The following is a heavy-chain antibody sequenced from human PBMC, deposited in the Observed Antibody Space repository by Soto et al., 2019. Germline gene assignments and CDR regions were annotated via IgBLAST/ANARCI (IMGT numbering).Heavy chain of an antibody. D-gene: IGHD5-18*01. J-gene: IGHJ4*02. CDR2: ISSSSSYT. Sequence: GGSLRLSCAASGFTFSDYYMSWVRQAPGKGLEWVSYISSSSSYTNYADSVKGRFTISRDNAKNSLYLQMNSLRAEDTAVYYCARATRGYSYGYRPNYYWGQGTLVTVSS. CDR3: ARATRGYSYGYRPNYY. V-gene: IGHV3-11*06. CDR1: GFTFSDYY.